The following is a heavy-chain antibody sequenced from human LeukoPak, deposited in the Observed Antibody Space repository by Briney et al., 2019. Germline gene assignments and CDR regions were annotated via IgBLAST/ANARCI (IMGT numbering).Heavy chain of an antibody. CDR1: GYSFTSYW. CDR2: IYPGDSDT. J-gene: IGHJ4*02. CDR3: ARLKLQLLYENYFDY. V-gene: IGHV5-51*01. Sequence: GESLKISCKGSGYSFTSYWIGWVRQMPGKGLEWMGIIYPGDSDTRYSPSSQGQVTISADKSISTAYLQWSSLKASDTAMYYCARLKLQLLYENYFDYWGQGTLVTVSS. D-gene: IGHD2-2*02.